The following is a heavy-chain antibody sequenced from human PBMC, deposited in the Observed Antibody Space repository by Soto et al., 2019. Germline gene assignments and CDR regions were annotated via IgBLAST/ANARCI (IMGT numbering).Heavy chain of an antibody. CDR2: ISDSGGGT. D-gene: IGHD2-8*01. V-gene: IGHV3-23*01. CDR3: AKHLSNGSPDY. CDR1: GFTFSSYA. Sequence: GSLRLSCAASGFTFSSYAMSWVRQAPGKGLEWVSLISDSGGGTYYADSVKGRFTISRDNAKNTLYLQMNSLRAEDTAVFYCAKHLSNGSPDYLGQGTLVTVSS. J-gene: IGHJ4*02.